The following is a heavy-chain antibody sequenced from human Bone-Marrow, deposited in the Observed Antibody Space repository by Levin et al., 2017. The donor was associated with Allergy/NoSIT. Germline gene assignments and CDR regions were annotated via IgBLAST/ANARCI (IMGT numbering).Heavy chain of an antibody. CDR1: GFTFSSFA. V-gene: IGHV3-23*01. CDR3: ANLYSDYVDY. D-gene: IGHD4-11*01. CDR2: VSETGSGS. Sequence: HAGGSLRLSCVASGFTFSSFAMSWVRQAPGKGLEWIAAVSETGSGSYYADSVEGRFTISRDNSKNTVYLHMISVTVEDTAVYFCANLYSDYVDYWGQGTLVTVSS. J-gene: IGHJ4*02.